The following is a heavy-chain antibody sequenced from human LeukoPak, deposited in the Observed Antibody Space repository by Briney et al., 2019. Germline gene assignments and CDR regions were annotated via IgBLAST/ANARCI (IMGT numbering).Heavy chain of an antibody. V-gene: IGHV6-1*01. Sequence: SQTLSLTCDISGDSVSSNSAVWTWIRQSPSRGLEWLGRTYYKSKWYSDYALSVKSRITIKPDTSKNQLSLQLNSVTPEDTAVYYCARGWLQAWFDPWGQGTLVTVSS. J-gene: IGHJ5*02. CDR2: TYYKSKWYS. CDR1: GDSVSSNSAV. D-gene: IGHD5-24*01. CDR3: ARGWLQAWFDP.